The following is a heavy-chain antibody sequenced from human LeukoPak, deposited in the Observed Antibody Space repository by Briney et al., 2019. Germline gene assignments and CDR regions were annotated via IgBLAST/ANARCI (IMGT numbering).Heavy chain of an antibody. CDR2: ISSSSSTI. D-gene: IGHD1-1*01. V-gene: IGHV3-48*04. CDR3: AKATGTLGN. CDR1: GFTFSSYS. J-gene: IGHJ4*02. Sequence: PGGSLRLSCAASGFTFSSYSMNWVRQAPGKGLEWVSYISSSSSTIYYADSVKGRFTISRDNAKNSLYLQMTSLTAEDTATYYCAKATGTLGNWGQGTLVTVSS.